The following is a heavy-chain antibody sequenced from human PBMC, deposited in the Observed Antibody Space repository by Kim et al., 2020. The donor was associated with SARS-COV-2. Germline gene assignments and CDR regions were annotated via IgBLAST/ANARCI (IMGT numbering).Heavy chain of an antibody. D-gene: IGHD3-3*01. V-gene: IGHV1-3*01. Sequence: GRVTITRDTSASTAYMELSSLRSEDTAVYYCARPPHITIFGVVTQNYFDYWGQGTLVTVSS. J-gene: IGHJ4*02. CDR3: ARPPHITIFGVVTQNYFDY.